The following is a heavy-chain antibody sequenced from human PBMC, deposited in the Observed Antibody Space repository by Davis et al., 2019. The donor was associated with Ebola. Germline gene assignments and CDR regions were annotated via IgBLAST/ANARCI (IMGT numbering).Heavy chain of an antibody. CDR3: ARESGGGSDAHTIQLWLAFDY. Sequence: GGSLRLSCEASGFTFASNWISWVRWAQGKGWEWVANIKQDGSEKYYVDSVKGRFTISRDNAKNSLYLQMNSLRAEDTAVYYCARESGGGSDAHTIQLWLAFDYWGQGTLVTVSS. V-gene: IGHV3-7*03. CDR2: IKQDGSEK. CDR1: GFTFASNW. D-gene: IGHD5-18*01. J-gene: IGHJ4*02.